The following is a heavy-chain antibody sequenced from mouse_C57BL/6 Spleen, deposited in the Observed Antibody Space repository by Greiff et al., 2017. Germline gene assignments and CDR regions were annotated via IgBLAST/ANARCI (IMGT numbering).Heavy chain of an antibody. CDR2: INPNNGGT. D-gene: IGHD2-2*01. CDR3: TGSEGYGRGGFDY. V-gene: IGHV1-26*01. J-gene: IGHJ2*01. Sequence: EVQLQQSGPELVKPGASVKISCKASGYTFTDYYMNWVKQSHGKSLEWIGDINPNNGGTSYNQKFKGKSTLTVDKSSSTAYMELRSLTSEDSADYYCTGSEGYGRGGFDYWGQGTTLTVSS. CDR1: GYTFTDYY.